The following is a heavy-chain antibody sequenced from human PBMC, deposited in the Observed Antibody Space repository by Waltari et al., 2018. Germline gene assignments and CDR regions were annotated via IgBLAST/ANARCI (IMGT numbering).Heavy chain of an antibody. CDR2: VHHTVNT. CDR3: ARDTSTVTTDLFDP. Sequence: QVQLQESGPGLVKPSGTLSLTCSVSGASISTNHSCSWVRPYPGKWLEWIGEVHHTVNTNYNPSLKSRVTMSVDKSKNQFSLKLNSVTAADTAVYYCARDTSTVTTDLFDPWGRGTLVSV. V-gene: IGHV4-4*02. J-gene: IGHJ5*02. CDR1: GASISTNHS. D-gene: IGHD4-17*01.